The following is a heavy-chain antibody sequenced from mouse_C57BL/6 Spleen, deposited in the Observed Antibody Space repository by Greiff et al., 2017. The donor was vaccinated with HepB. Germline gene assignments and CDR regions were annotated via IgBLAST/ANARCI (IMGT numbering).Heavy chain of an antibody. CDR2: IYPRSGNT. D-gene: IGHD2-12*01. CDR1: GYTFTSYG. J-gene: IGHJ4*01. Sequence: VKLVESGAELARPGASVKLSCKASGYTFTSYGISWVKQRTGQGLEWIGEIYPRSGNTYYNEKFKGKATLTADKSSSTAYMELRSLTSEDSAVYFCARGYCSFYAMDYWGQGTSVTVSS. V-gene: IGHV1-81*01. CDR3: ARGYCSFYAMDY.